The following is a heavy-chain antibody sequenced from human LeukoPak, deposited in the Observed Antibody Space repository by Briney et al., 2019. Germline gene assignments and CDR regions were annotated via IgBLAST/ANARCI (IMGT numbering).Heavy chain of an antibody. J-gene: IGHJ4*02. Sequence: ASVKVSCKASGYTFSGFYMQWVRQAPGQGLEWMGWITPDSGGTDYAEKSQGRVTMTRGTSISTVYMELTSLRSDDTAVYYCARGYRTGDMTIFAYWGQGTLVTVSS. V-gene: IGHV1-2*02. CDR2: ITPDSGGT. CDR3: ARGYRTGDMTIFAY. D-gene: IGHD3-3*01. CDR1: GYTFSGFY.